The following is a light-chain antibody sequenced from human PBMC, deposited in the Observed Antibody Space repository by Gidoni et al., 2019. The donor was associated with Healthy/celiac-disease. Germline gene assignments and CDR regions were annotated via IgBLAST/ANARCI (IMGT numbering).Light chain of an antibody. CDR3: QQRSNWPPGLT. J-gene: IGKJ4*01. CDR2: DAS. Sequence: PGERATLSCRASQSVSRSLAWYQQKPGQAPRLLIYDASNRAIGIPARFSGSGSGTDFTLTISSLEPEDFAVYYCQQRSNWPPGLTFGGXTKVEIK. V-gene: IGKV3-11*01. CDR1: QSVSRS.